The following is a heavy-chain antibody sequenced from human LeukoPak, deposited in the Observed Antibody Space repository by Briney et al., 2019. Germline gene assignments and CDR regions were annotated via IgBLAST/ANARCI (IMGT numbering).Heavy chain of an antibody. CDR3: ARPWGDYGESIDAFDI. D-gene: IGHD4-17*01. CDR1: GFTFDDYG. Sequence: GGSLRLSCAASGFTFDDYGMSWVRQAPGKGLEWVSGINWNGGSTGYADSVKGRFTISRDNAKNSLYLQMNSLRVEDTALYYCARPWGDYGESIDAFDIWGQGTMVTVSS. J-gene: IGHJ3*02. V-gene: IGHV3-20*04. CDR2: INWNGGST.